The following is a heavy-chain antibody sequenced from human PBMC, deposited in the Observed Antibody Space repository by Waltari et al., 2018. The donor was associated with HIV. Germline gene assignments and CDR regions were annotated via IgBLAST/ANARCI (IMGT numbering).Heavy chain of an antibody. D-gene: IGHD3-16*01. V-gene: IGHV3-23*01. J-gene: IGHJ4*02. CDR1: GFTFSSYA. Sequence: EVQLLESGGGLVQPGGSLRLSCAASGFTFSSYAMSWVRQAPGKGLEWVSAISGSGGSTYYADSVKGRFTISRDNSKNTLYLQMNSLRAEDTAVYYCAKASYYDYVWGSPFDYWGQGTLVTVSS. CDR2: ISGSGGST. CDR3: AKASYYDYVWGSPFDY.